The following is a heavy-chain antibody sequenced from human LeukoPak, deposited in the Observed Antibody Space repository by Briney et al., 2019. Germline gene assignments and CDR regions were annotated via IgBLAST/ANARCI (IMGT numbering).Heavy chain of an antibody. V-gene: IGHV6-1*01. CDR1: GDSVSSTTAA. D-gene: IGHD7-27*01. J-gene: IGHJ4*02. Sequence: SQTLSLTCAISGDSVSSTTAAWNWIRQSPSRGLEWLGRTYQRAKWYNDYTESLRSRITIKPDTSKKHFSLQLNFVTPEDTAVYYCAREGWGGDYWGQGTLVTVSS. CDR2: TYQRAKWYN. CDR3: AREGWGGDY.